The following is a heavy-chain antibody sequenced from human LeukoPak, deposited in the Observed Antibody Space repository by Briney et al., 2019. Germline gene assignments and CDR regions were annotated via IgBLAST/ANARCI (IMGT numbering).Heavy chain of an antibody. Sequence: LETLSLTCTVSGGSISSYYWSWIRQPAGKGLEWIGRIYTSGSTNYNPSLKSRVTMSVDTSKNQFSLKLSSVTAADTAVYYCARGVRDGYNSPTYYFDYWGQGTLVTVSS. CDR2: IYTSGST. CDR1: GGSISSYY. D-gene: IGHD5-24*01. J-gene: IGHJ4*02. CDR3: ARGVRDGYNSPTYYFDY. V-gene: IGHV4-4*07.